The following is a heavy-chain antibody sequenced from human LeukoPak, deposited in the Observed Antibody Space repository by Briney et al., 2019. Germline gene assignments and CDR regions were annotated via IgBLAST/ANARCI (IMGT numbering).Heavy chain of an antibody. Sequence: GASVKVSCKASGYTFTGYYMHWVRQAPGQGLEWMGWINPNSGGTNYAQKFQGRVTMTRDTSISTAYMELSRLRSDDTAVYYCARDSDFWSGYQANYYTDVWGKGTTVTVSS. D-gene: IGHD3-3*01. CDR3: ARDSDFWSGYQANYYTDV. V-gene: IGHV1-2*02. J-gene: IGHJ6*03. CDR2: INPNSGGT. CDR1: GYTFTGYY.